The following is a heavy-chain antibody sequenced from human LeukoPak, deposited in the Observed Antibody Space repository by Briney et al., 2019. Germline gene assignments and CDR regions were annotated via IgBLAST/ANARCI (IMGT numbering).Heavy chain of an antibody. CDR2: ISYDGSTK. CDR1: RFTFSSYG. D-gene: IGHD5-24*01. CDR3: AKELRDGYNLDS. Sequence: GGSLRLSCAASRFTFSSYGMHWVRQAPGKGLEWVAVISYDGSTKYYADSVRGRFTISRDNSKNTLYLQMNSLRAEDTAVYYCAKELRDGYNLDSWGQGTLVTVSS. V-gene: IGHV3-30*18. J-gene: IGHJ4*02.